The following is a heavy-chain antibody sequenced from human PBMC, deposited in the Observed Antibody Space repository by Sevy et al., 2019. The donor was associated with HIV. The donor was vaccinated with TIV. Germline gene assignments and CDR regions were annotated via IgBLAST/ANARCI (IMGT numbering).Heavy chain of an antibody. CDR3: ARSHYTRYGLDY. Sequence: SETLSLTCTVSGGSISSYYWSWIRQPPGKGLEWIGYIYYSGSTNYNPSLKSRVTISVDTSKNQFSLKLSSVTAADTAVYYCARSHYTRYGLDYWGQGTLVTVSS. D-gene: IGHD2-2*02. CDR1: GGSISSYY. J-gene: IGHJ4*02. CDR2: IYYSGST. V-gene: IGHV4-59*01.